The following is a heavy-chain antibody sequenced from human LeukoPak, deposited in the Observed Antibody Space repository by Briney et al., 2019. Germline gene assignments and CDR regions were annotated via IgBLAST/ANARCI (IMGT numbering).Heavy chain of an antibody. D-gene: IGHD2-15*01. J-gene: IGHJ4*02. CDR3: TRDGGSCSHLDN. CDR1: GFTLSDCA. CDR2: IRTKGANYAT. V-gene: IGHV3-73*01. Sequence: QPGGSLKLSCAASGFTLSDCAMHWVRQASGKGLEWVGLIRTKGANYATAYAASVKGRFIISRDDSSNMAYLQMNSLKNDDTAVYYCTRDGGSCSHLDNWGPGTRVTVSS.